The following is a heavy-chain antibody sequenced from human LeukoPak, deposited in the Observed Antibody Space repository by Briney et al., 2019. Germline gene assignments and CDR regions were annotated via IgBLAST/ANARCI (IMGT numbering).Heavy chain of an antibody. CDR2: MYYSGGT. Sequence: SQTLSLTCTVSGGSISSGDYYWSWIRQPPGKVLEWIAYMYYSGGTYYNPSLKSRVTMSADTSKNQLSLKLSSVTAADTAVYYCARPYYYDSRIDPWGQGILVTVSS. V-gene: IGHV4-30-4*01. J-gene: IGHJ5*02. CDR3: ARPYYYDSRIDP. D-gene: IGHD3-22*01. CDR1: GGSISSGDYY.